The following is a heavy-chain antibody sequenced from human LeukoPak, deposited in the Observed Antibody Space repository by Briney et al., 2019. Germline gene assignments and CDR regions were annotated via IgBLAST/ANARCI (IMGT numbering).Heavy chain of an antibody. Sequence: GASVKVSCKASGYTFTGYYMHWVRQAPGRGLEWMGWINPNSGGTNYAQKFQGRVIMTRDTSISTAYMELSRLRSDDTAVYYCARAGEYYDILTGGNVWFDPWGQGTLVTVSS. CDR1: GYTFTGYY. V-gene: IGHV1-2*02. CDR2: INPNSGGT. D-gene: IGHD3-9*01. CDR3: ARAGEYYDILTGGNVWFDP. J-gene: IGHJ5*02.